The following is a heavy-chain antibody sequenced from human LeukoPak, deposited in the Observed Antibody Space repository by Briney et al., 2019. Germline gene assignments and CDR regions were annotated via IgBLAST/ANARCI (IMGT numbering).Heavy chain of an antibody. J-gene: IGHJ3*02. CDR3: ARDPGYDYADYIQDPFDI. CDR1: GGSVSSYY. V-gene: IGHV4-4*07. Sequence: SETLSLTCTVSGGSVSSYYWSWIRQPAGKGLEWIGRIYTSGSTNYNPSPRGRVTISVDKSKNQFSLKLSSVTAADTAVYYCARDPGYDYADYIQDPFDIWGHGTMVAVSS. CDR2: IYTSGST. D-gene: IGHD4-17*01.